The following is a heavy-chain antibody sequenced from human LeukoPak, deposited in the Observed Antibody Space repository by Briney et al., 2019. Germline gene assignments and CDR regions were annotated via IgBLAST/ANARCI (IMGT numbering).Heavy chain of an antibody. D-gene: IGHD3-3*01. CDR1: GYTFTGYY. CDR2: INPGGANT. Sequence: GASVKVSCKASGYTFTGYYIHWVRQAPGHGLEWMGIINPGGANTRYAQKFQGRVAMTRDTSTSTVYMQLTSLTSEDTAVYYCARGGAVIMGFVAYWGQGTLVTVSS. V-gene: IGHV1-46*01. CDR3: ARGGAVIMGFVAY. J-gene: IGHJ4*02.